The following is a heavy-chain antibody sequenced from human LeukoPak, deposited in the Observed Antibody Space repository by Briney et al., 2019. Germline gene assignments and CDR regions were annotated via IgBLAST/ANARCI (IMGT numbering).Heavy chain of an antibody. V-gene: IGHV1-2*02. J-gene: IGHJ4*02. CDR3: ARQYYDILTGYLNFDY. CDR2: INPNSGGT. D-gene: IGHD3-9*01. Sequence: ASVKVSCTASGYTFTGYYMHWVRQAPGQGLEWMGWINPNSGGTNYAQKFQGRVTMTRDTSISTAYMELSRLRSDDTAVYYCARQYYDILTGYLNFDYWGQGTLVTVSS. CDR1: GYTFTGYY.